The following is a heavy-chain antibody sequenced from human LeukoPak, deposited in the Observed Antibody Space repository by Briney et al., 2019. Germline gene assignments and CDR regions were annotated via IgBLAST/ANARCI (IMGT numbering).Heavy chain of an antibody. Sequence: PGRSLRLSCAASGFTFSTYAMHWVRQGPGKGLEWVALIWSDGTNKYYSDSVRGRFTISRDNSKNTLYLQMNSLRAEDTAVYYCARWKYYSDAFDIWGQGTMVTVSS. J-gene: IGHJ3*02. CDR3: ARWKYYSDAFDI. CDR1: GFTFSTYA. V-gene: IGHV3-33*01. CDR2: IWSDGTNK. D-gene: IGHD3-10*01.